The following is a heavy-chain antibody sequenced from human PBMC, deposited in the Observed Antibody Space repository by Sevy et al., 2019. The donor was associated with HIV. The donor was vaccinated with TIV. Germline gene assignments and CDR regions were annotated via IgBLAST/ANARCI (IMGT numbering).Heavy chain of an antibody. CDR1: GFTFSSYP. J-gene: IGHJ3*01. Sequence: GGSLRLSCAASGFTFSSYPMHWFRQAPGKGLEWVSFISFDGTDKYYADSVKGRFTITRDNSKNTLFLQMNSLRAEDTAFYYCVRETTMLPRGAFDFWGQRTMVTVSS. V-gene: IGHV3-30-3*01. CDR2: ISFDGTDK. D-gene: IGHD3-10*01. CDR3: VRETTMLPRGAFDF.